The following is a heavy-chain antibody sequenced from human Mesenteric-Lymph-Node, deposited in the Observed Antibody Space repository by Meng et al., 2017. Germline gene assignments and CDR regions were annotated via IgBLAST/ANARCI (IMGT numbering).Heavy chain of an antibody. V-gene: IGHV1-2*02. D-gene: IGHD2/OR15-2a*01. CDR2: INPNSGGT. J-gene: IGHJ3*02. CDR3: ARDSTPDAFDI. Sequence: ASAKVSCKASGYTFTSYGISWVRQAPGQGLEWMGWINPNSGGTNYAQKFQGRVTMTRDTSISTAYMELSRLRSDDTAVYYCARDSTPDAFDIWGQGTMVTVSS. CDR1: GYTFTSYG.